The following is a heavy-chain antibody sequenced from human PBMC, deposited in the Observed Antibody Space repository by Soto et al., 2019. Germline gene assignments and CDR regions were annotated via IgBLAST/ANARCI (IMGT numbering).Heavy chain of an antibody. D-gene: IGHD3-9*01. V-gene: IGHV3-23*01. J-gene: IGHJ4*02. Sequence: EVQLWESGGGLVQPGGSLRLSCAASGFSFSNYAMTWVRQAPGKGLQWVSAISGGGSNTHYADSVKGRFTISRDNSKNLLHLQMNSLRAEDTAIYYCAKFSAASVYDISSAPDYWGQGTLVTVSS. CDR1: GFSFSNYA. CDR3: AKFSAASVYDISSAPDY. CDR2: ISGGGSNT.